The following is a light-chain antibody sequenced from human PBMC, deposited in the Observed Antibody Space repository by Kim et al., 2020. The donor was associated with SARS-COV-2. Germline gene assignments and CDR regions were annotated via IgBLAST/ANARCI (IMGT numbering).Light chain of an antibody. CDR1: QSISNN. CDR2: GAS. V-gene: IGKV3-15*01. J-gene: IGKJ1*01. CDR3: VQYNNWPPCT. Sequence: EIVMTQSPATLSVSPGERATLSCSAGQSISNNLAWYQQKHGQTPRLLIYGASTRATGIPARCSGRGSVTEFTLTTNSLRSEDFSVYYCVQYNNWPPCTFGQGTKMDIK.